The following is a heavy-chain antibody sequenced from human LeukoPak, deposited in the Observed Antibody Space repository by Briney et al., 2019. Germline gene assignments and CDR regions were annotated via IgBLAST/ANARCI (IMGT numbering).Heavy chain of an antibody. CDR3: ARASAARGWFDP. CDR2: INPSGGST. Sequence: GAPVKVSCKASGYTFTSYYMHWGRQAPGQGLEWMGIINPSGGSTSYAQKFQGRVTMTRDTATSTVYMELSSLRSEDTAVYYCARASAARGWFDPWGQGTLVTVSS. D-gene: IGHD2-2*01. V-gene: IGHV1-46*01. J-gene: IGHJ5*02. CDR1: GYTFTSYY.